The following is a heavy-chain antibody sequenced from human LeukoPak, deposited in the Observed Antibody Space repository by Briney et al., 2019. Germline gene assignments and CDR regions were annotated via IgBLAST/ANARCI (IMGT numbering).Heavy chain of an antibody. Sequence: GRSLRLSCAASGFTFSGYGMHWVRRAPGKGLEWVAVISYDGSNKYYADSVKGRFTISRDNSKNTLYLQMNSLRAEDTAVYYCAKDGRLAVSGWYEGGDYWDQGTLVTVSS. CDR1: GFTFSGYG. CDR3: AKDGRLAVSGWYEGGDY. D-gene: IGHD6-19*01. V-gene: IGHV3-30*18. CDR2: ISYDGSNK. J-gene: IGHJ4*02.